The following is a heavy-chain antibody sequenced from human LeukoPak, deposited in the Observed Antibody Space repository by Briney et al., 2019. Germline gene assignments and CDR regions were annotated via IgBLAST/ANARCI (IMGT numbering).Heavy chain of an antibody. D-gene: IGHD3-10*01. CDR3: ARHLAWYGTGSYYAYYYYGLDV. CDR2: ISDTGST. V-gene: IGHV4-59*08. CDR1: GGSLGSYY. Sequence: SETLSLTCTVSGGSLGSYYWSWLRQPPGQGLEWIGYISDTGSTNYNPSLQSRVTMSVDTSNKYFSLKLRSVTAADTAAYYCARHLAWYGTGSYYAYYYYGLDVWGQGTTVTVSS. J-gene: IGHJ6*02.